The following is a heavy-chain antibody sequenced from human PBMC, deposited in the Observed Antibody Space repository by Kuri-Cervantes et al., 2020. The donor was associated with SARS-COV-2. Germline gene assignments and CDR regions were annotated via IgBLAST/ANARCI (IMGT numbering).Heavy chain of an antibody. CDR1: GLTFSDNS. J-gene: IGHJ6*03. D-gene: IGHD3-16*01. CDR2: IWYDGKNE. V-gene: IGHV3-33*08. Sequence: GESLKISCVISGLTFSDNSINWVRQAPGKGLEWVAVIWYDGKNEYYAGSVKGRFTISRDNSRNTVLLQMNILRAEDTAIYYCARGAANYYMDVWGKGTTVTVSS. CDR3: ARGAANYYMDV.